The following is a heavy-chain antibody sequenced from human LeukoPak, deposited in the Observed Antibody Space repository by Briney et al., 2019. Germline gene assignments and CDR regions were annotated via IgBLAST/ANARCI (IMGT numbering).Heavy chain of an antibody. CDR1: GFTFSSYD. CDR2: ISSSSSTI. Sequence: PGGSLRLSCAASGFTFSSYDMNWVRRAPGKGLEWVSYISSSSSTIYYADSVKGRFTISRDNAKNSLYLQMNSLRAEDTAVYYCARVAGSHRFDYWGQGTLVTVSS. J-gene: IGHJ4*02. D-gene: IGHD3-10*01. CDR3: ARVAGSHRFDY. V-gene: IGHV3-48*04.